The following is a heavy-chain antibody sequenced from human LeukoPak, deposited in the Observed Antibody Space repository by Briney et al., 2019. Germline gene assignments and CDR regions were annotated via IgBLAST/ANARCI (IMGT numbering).Heavy chain of an antibody. CDR2: IYYSGST. J-gene: IGHJ6*03. D-gene: IGHD6-6*01. CDR1: GGSISSYY. Sequence: SETLSLTCTVSGGSISSYYWSWIRQPPGKGLEWIGYIYYSGSTNYNPSLKSRVTISVDTSKNQFSLKLSSVTAADTAIYYCARDFSSSSTVYYYYYMDVWGKGTTVTVSS. CDR3: ARDFSSSSTVYYYYYMDV. V-gene: IGHV4-59*12.